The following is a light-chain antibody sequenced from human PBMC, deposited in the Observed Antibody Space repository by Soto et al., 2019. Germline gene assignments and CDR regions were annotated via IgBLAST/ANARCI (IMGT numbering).Light chain of an antibody. Sequence: DIQLTQSPSFLSASVGDTVTITCRASQAMSTYLAWYQQKPGKVPKLLIRSASTLQSGVPPRFSGGRSGTGFTLTISTLQPDDSGIYYCQQLNGYQLAFGGGTNVEIK. CDR1: QAMSTY. J-gene: IGKJ4*01. V-gene: IGKV1-9*01. CDR3: QQLNGYQLA. CDR2: SAS.